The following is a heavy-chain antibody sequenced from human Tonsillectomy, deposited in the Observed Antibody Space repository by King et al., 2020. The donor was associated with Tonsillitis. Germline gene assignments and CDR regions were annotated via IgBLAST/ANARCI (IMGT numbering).Heavy chain of an antibody. D-gene: IGHD1-26*01. CDR3: AGRALFND. CDR1: GFTFGTYA. Sequence: VQLVESGGDLVHPGGSLRLSCAAAGFTFGTYAMNWVRQAPGKGLEWLSYISSSSSTIYYADSVKGRFTISRDNAKNSLYLQMNSLRAEDTAVYYCAGRALFNDGSQGTLVTVSS. CDR2: ISSSSSTI. V-gene: IGHV3-48*01. J-gene: IGHJ4*01.